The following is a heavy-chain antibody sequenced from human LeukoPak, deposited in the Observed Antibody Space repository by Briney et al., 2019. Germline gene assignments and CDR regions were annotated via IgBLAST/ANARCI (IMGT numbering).Heavy chain of an antibody. V-gene: IGHV4-59*01. D-gene: IGHD6-19*01. Sequence: SETLSLTCTVSGGSINSYYWNWIRQPPGKGLEWIGYIFNSGSTNYNPSLKSRVTISVDTSKNQFSLKLRSVTAADTAVYYCARESSGWYYWGQGILVTVSS. J-gene: IGHJ4*02. CDR3: ARESSGWYY. CDR1: GGSINSYY. CDR2: IFNSGST.